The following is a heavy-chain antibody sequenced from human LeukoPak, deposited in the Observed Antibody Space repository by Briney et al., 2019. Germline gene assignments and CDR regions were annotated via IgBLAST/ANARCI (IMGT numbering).Heavy chain of an antibody. V-gene: IGHV3-23*01. J-gene: IGHJ2*01. CDR1: GFTFSSYA. D-gene: IGHD2-2*01. CDR3: AKGALPAAISRYFDL. CDR2: ISGSGGST. Sequence: GGSLRLSCAASGFTFSSYAMSWVRQAPGKGLEWDSAISGSGGSTYYADSVKGRFTISRDNSKNTLYLQMNGLRAEDTAVYYCAKGALPAAISRYFDLWGRGTLVTVSS.